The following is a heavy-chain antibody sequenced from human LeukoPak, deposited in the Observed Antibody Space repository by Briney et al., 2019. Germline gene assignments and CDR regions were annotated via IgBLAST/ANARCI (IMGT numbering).Heavy chain of an antibody. CDR2: INSDGSST. CDR3: AREWELIAFDI. CDR1: GFTFSSYW. Sequence: PGGSLRLSCAASGFTFSSYWMHWVRQAPGKGLVWVSRINSDGSSTGYADSVKGRFTISRDNAKNTLYLQMNSLRAEDTAVYYCAREWELIAFDIWGQGTMVTVSS. V-gene: IGHV3-74*01. D-gene: IGHD1-26*01. J-gene: IGHJ3*02.